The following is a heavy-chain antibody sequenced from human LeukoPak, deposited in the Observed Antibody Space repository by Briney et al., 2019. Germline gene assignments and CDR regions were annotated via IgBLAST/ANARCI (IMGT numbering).Heavy chain of an antibody. D-gene: IGHD1-26*01. CDR1: GFTFSDYY. CDR3: AKRGAEVGQTVAPGDY. CDR2: ISSSGSTI. J-gene: IGHJ4*02. V-gene: IGHV3-11*01. Sequence: GGSLRLSCAASGFTFSDYYMSWIRQAPGKGLEWVSYISSSGSTIYYADSVKGRFTISRDNAKNSLYLQMSSLRAEDTAVYYCAKRGAEVGQTVAPGDYWGQGTLVTVSS.